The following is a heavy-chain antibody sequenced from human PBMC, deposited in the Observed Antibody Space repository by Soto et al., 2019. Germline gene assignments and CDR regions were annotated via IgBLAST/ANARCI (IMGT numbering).Heavy chain of an antibody. J-gene: IGHJ5*02. D-gene: IGHD2-2*01. CDR1: GGSVSSGSYY. CDR2: IYYSGGT. Sequence: PSETLSLTCTVSGGSVSSGSYYWSWIRQPPGKGLVWIGYIYYSGGTNYNPSLKSRVTISVDTSKNQFSLKLSSVTAADTAVYYCAGDCSSTSCPAGFDPWGQGTLVTVSS. CDR3: AGDCSSTSCPAGFDP. V-gene: IGHV4-61*01.